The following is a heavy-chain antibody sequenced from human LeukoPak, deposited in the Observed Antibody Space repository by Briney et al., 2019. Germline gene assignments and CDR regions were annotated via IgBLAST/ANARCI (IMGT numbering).Heavy chain of an antibody. CDR1: GGSISSYY. V-gene: IGHV4-59*01. D-gene: IGHD3-16*01. CDR3: ARDRDAFVFFDY. CDR2: IYYSGST. Sequence: SETLSLTCTVSGGSISSYYWSWLRQPPGKGLEWIGYIYYSGSTNYNPSLKSRVTISVDTSKNQFSLKLSSVTAADTAVYYCARDRDAFVFFDYWGQGTLVTVSS. J-gene: IGHJ4*02.